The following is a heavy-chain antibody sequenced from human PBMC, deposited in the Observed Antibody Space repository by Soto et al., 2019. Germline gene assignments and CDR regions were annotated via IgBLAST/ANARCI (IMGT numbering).Heavy chain of an antibody. Sequence: SETLSLTCAVSGGSITSDDNWWSWVRQPPGKGLEWIGEIYHSGSTNYNPSLNSRVTISVDKSKNQFSLKLTSVTAADTAVYYCARVVRAVTKRWFDPWGQGTLVTISS. CDR1: GGSITSDDNW. CDR3: ARVVRAVTKRWFDP. V-gene: IGHV4-4*02. CDR2: IYHSGST. D-gene: IGHD4-17*01. J-gene: IGHJ5*02.